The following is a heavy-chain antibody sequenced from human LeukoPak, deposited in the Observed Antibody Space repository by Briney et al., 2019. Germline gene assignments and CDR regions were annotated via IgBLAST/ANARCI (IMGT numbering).Heavy chain of an antibody. CDR1: GYTFTSYD. CDR2: MNPNSGNT. V-gene: IGHV1-8*01. Sequence: ASVKVFCKASGYTFTSYDINWVRQATGQGLEWMGWMNPNSGNTGYAQKFQGRVTMTRNTSISTAYMELSSLRSEDTAVYYCARHRYYGDPPGGDYWGQGTLVTVSS. D-gene: IGHD4-17*01. J-gene: IGHJ4*02. CDR3: ARHRYYGDPPGGDY.